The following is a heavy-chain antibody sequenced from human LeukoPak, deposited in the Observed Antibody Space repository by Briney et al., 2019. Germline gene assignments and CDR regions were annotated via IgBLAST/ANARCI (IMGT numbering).Heavy chain of an antibody. Sequence: SETLSLTCSVSGYSISSGYYWGWIRQPPGKGLEWIGNIYHSGITYYNHFNSSLKSRVTISIDTSKNQFSLRLTSVTAADTAVYFCATLVSTRYYFDYWGQGTLVTVSS. D-gene: IGHD5/OR15-5a*01. V-gene: IGHV4-38-2*02. CDR1: GYSISSGYY. CDR2: IYHSGIT. CDR3: ATLVSTRYYFDY. J-gene: IGHJ4*02.